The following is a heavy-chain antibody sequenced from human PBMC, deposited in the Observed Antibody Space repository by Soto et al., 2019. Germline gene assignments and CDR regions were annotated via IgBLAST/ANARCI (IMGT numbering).Heavy chain of an antibody. D-gene: IGHD4-4*01. Sequence: EVQLVESGGGLVQPGGSLRLSCTASGFTFSDSWMTWVRQAPGKGLEWVARIKPDESEKKYADSVKGRFSISRDNAKNSMYLQMAGLRGEDTAVYYCVRGGSNYASWGQGTLVTVSS. CDR1: GFTFSDSW. J-gene: IGHJ5*02. CDR2: IKPDESEK. CDR3: VRGGSNYAS. V-gene: IGHV3-7*01.